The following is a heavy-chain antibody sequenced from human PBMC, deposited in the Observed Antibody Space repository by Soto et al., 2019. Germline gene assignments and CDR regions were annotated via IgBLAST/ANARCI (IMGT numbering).Heavy chain of an antibody. Sequence: SETLSLTCTVSGDSIISYSWSWIRQPPGKGLEWIGNIHYNGNTKYSPSLKSRVTMSVDTSKNHFSLKLISVTTADTAVYFCAREGNLGRWIQPLDSWGQGTLVTVSS. J-gene: IGHJ4*02. CDR1: GDSIISYS. CDR2: IHYNGNT. V-gene: IGHV4-59*01. CDR3: AREGNLGRWIQPLDS. D-gene: IGHD2-2*03.